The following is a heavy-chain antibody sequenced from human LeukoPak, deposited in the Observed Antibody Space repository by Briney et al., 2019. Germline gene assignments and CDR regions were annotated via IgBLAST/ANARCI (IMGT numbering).Heavy chain of an antibody. D-gene: IGHD6-19*01. CDR3: ARVPYSSGWPYYYYYMDV. CDR2: ISAYNGNT. V-gene: IGHV1-18*01. CDR1: GYTFTSYG. Sequence: EASVKVSCKASGYTFTSYGISWVRQAPGQGLEWMGWISAYNGNTNYAQELQGRVTMTTDTSTSTAYMELRSLRSDDTAVYYCARVPYSSGWPYYYYYMDVWGQGTLVTVSS. J-gene: IGHJ6*03.